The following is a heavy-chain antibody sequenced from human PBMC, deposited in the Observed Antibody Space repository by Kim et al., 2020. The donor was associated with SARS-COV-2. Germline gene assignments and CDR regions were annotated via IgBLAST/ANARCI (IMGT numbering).Heavy chain of an antibody. V-gene: IGHV1-2*04. D-gene: IGHD6-13*01. CDR3: ARDPSSTARIAAAGSPGGY. CDR2: INPNSGGT. Sequence: ASVKVSCKASGYTFTGYYMHWVRQAPGQGLEWMGWINPNSGGTNYAQKFQGWVTMTRDTSISTAYMELSRLRSDDTAVYYCARDPSSTARIAAAGSPGGYWGQGTLVTVSS. CDR1: GYTFTGYY. J-gene: IGHJ4*02.